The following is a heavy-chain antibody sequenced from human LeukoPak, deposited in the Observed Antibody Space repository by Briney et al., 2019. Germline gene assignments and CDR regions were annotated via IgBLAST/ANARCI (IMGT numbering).Heavy chain of an antibody. CDR3: ATWAFYHDLDV. J-gene: IGHJ6*02. CDR2: ISADGKA. Sequence: GGSLRLSCAASGMNFERYAMHWVRQRPGKGLEWVGVISADGKADHADAVKGRFTVSRDNSKDSLSLQMSSLRGEDTALYYCATWAFYHDLDVWGQGTTVIVSS. D-gene: IGHD1-26*01. V-gene: IGHV3-43*02. CDR1: GMNFERYA.